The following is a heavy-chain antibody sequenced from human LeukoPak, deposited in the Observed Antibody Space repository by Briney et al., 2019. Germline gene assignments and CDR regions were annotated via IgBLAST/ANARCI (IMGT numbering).Heavy chain of an antibody. J-gene: IGHJ6*02. CDR1: GFTFSSYA. D-gene: IGHD6-6*01. CDR2: ISYDGSNK. V-gene: IGHV3-30-3*01. Sequence: GGSLRLSCAASGFTFSSYAMHWVRQAPGKGLEWVAVISYDGSNKYYADSVKGRFTISRDNSKNTLYLQMNSLRAEDTAVYYCARGYSSSGYYYYGMDVWGQGTTVTVSS. CDR3: ARGYSSSGYYYYGMDV.